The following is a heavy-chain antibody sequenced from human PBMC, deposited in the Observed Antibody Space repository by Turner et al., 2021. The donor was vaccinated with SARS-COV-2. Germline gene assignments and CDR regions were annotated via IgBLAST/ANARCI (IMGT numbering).Heavy chain of an antibody. CDR1: GFPFSSDA. J-gene: IGHJ6*02. CDR2: ISYDGSNK. D-gene: IGHD2-21*02. CDR3: ARDHWGNVVVVTANHYYYGMDV. Sequence: QVQLVESGAGVVQPGRSLRLSWAASGFPFSSDASHWVRQAPGKGRGWVAVISYDGSNKDYADSVKGRFTISRDNSKNTLYLQMNSLRAEDTAVYYCARDHWGNVVVVTANHYYYGMDVWGQGTTVTVSS. V-gene: IGHV3-30-3*01.